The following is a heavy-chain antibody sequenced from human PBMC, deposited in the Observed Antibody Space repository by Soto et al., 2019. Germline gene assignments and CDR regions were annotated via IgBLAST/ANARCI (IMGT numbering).Heavy chain of an antibody. D-gene: IGHD3-3*01. Sequence: PSETLSLTXTVSGGSISSSSYYWGWIRQPPGKGLEWIGSIYYSGSTYYNPSLKSRVTISVDTSKNQFSLKLSSVTAADTAVYYCANLSYYDFWSGYHLYYYYGMDVWGQGTTVTVSS. CDR3: ANLSYYDFWSGYHLYYYYGMDV. V-gene: IGHV4-39*01. CDR1: GGSISSSSYY. CDR2: IYYSGST. J-gene: IGHJ6*02.